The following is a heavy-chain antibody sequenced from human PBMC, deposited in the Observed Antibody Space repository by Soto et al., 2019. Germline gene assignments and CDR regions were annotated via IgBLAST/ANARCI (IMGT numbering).Heavy chain of an antibody. V-gene: IGHV4-59*01. D-gene: IGHD5-18*01. CDR3: AREGVTPSYYYYYGMDV. CDR2: ISYSGST. J-gene: IGHJ6*02. CDR1: GGSISSYY. Sequence: QVQLQESGPGLVKPSETLSLTCTVSGGSISSYYWSWIRQPPGKGLEWIGYISYSGSTNYNSSLKSRVTISVDTSKNQFSLKLSSVTAADTAVYYCAREGVTPSYYYYYGMDVWGQGTTVTVYS.